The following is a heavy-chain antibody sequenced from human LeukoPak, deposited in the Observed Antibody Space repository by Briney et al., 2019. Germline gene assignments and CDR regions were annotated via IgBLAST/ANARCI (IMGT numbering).Heavy chain of an antibody. Sequence: GRSLRLSCAASGFTFSSYGMHWVRQAPGKRLEWVSSISSSSSYIYYADSVKGRFTISRDNAKNSLYLQMNSLRAEDTAVYYCARDLGSSTPRDNYYYGMDVWGQGTTVTVSS. D-gene: IGHD2-2*01. CDR1: GFTFSSYG. J-gene: IGHJ6*02. CDR2: ISSSSSYI. CDR3: ARDLGSSTPRDNYYYGMDV. V-gene: IGHV3-21*01.